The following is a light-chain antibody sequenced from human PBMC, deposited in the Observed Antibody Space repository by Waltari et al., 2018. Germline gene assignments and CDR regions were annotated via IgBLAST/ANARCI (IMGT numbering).Light chain of an antibody. CDR2: YKSDSAK. CDR3: MIWHSSAYV. Sequence: QAVLTQPASLSASPGASASLTCTLRSGINVGTYRIYWYQQKPGSPPQYLLRYKSDSAKQQGSGTPSRFSGSKDASANAGILLISGLQSEDEADYYCMIWHSSAYVFGGGTKRTVL. V-gene: IGLV5-45*01. J-gene: IGLJ2*01. CDR1: SGINVGTYR.